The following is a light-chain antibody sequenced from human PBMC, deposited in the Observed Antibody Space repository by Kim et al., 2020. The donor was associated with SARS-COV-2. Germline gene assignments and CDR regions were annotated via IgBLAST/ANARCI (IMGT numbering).Light chain of an antibody. CDR2: GAS. CDR3: QQSYSTPQYT. V-gene: IGKV1-39*01. CDR1: QTISNY. J-gene: IGKJ2*01. Sequence: DIQMTQSPSSLSASVGDRVTITCRTSQTISNYLNWYQQKPGKAPKLLIYGASSLQSGVPSRFSGSGSGTDFTLTITSLQPEDFATYYCQQSYSTPQYTCGQGTKLEI.